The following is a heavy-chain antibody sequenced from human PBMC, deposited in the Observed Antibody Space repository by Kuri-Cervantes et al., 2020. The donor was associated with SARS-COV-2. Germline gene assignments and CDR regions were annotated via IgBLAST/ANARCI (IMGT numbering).Heavy chain of an antibody. J-gene: IGHJ6*02. D-gene: IGHD6-13*01. CDR2: IYYSGST. V-gene: IGHV4-39*02. CDR1: GGSISSSSYY. CDR3: ARDRDLAGGMDV. Sequence: SETLSLTCTVSGGSISSSSYYWGWIRQPPGKGLVWSGSIYYSGSTYYNPSLKSRVTISVDTSKNQFSLKQSSVTAADTAVYYCARDRDLAGGMDVWGQGTTVTVSS.